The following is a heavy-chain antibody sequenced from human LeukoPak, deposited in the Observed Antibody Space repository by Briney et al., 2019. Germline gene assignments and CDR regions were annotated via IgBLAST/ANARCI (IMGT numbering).Heavy chain of an antibody. CDR1: GGSFNDYA. CDR2: IIPLFGTP. CDR3: ARERTTETTWGYFDY. V-gene: IGHV1-69*05. J-gene: IGHJ4*02. Sequence: GASVKVSCKASGGSFNDYAFSWVRQAPGQGLEWMGGIIPLFGTPIYAQQFQGRSTITTDESTSTAYMELSSLTSEDTAVYYCARERTTETTWGYFDYWGQGTLVTVSS. D-gene: IGHD4-17*01.